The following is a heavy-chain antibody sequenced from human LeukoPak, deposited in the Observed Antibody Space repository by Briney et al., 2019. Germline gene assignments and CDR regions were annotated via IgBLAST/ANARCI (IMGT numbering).Heavy chain of an antibody. Sequence: GGSLRLPCAASGFTFSSYEMNWVRQAPGKGLEWVSYISSSGSAIYYADSVKGRFTISRDNAKNSLYLQMNSLRAEDTAVYYCARGGFGAFDIWGQGTMVTVSS. D-gene: IGHD3-10*01. J-gene: IGHJ3*02. CDR3: ARGGFGAFDI. V-gene: IGHV3-48*03. CDR2: ISSSGSAI. CDR1: GFTFSSYE.